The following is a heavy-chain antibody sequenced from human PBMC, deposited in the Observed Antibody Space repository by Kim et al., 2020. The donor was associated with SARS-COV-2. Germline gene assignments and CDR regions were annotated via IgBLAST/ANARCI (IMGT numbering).Heavy chain of an antibody. Sequence: GGSLRLSCAASGLSFSDSAMHWVRQASGKGLEWVGRIRSNANSYATAYGVSVTGRFSIARDDAKNTAYLQMNSLKTEDTAVYYCARGPPYRDSYWDALDVWGQGTRVTVSS. J-gene: IGHJ3*01. D-gene: IGHD1-26*01. CDR1: GLSFSDSA. V-gene: IGHV3-73*01. CDR2: IRSNANSYAT. CDR3: ARGPPYRDSYWDALDV.